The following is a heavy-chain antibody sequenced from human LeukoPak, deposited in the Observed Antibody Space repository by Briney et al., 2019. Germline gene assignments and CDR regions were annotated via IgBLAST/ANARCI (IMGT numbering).Heavy chain of an antibody. D-gene: IGHD5-12*01. Sequence: ASVKVSCKASGYIFTNNGISCVRQAPGQGLEWMGWISAYNGNTNYARNLQGRVTMTTDTFTSTAYMELRSLRSDDTAVYYCARDPRGFDPFDYWGQGTLVTVSS. CDR1: GYIFTNNG. J-gene: IGHJ4*02. V-gene: IGHV1-18*01. CDR2: ISAYNGNT. CDR3: ARDPRGFDPFDY.